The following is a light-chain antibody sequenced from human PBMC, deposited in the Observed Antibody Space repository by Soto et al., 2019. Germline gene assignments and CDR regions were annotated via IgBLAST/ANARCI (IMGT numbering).Light chain of an antibody. Sequence: EIVMTQSPATLSVSPVERATLSCRASQSVSSNLAWYQQKPGQAPRLLIYDASNRATGIPARFSGSGSGTDFTLTISSLEPEDFAVYYCQQRSNWPSFGQGTRLEIK. CDR3: QQRSNWPS. J-gene: IGKJ5*01. CDR2: DAS. V-gene: IGKV3-11*01. CDR1: QSVSSN.